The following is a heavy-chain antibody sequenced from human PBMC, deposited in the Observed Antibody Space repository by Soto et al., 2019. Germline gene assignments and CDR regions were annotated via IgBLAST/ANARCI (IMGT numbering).Heavy chain of an antibody. D-gene: IGHD3-16*01. Sequence: QVQLVQSGDEVRKPGSSVKVSCKASGYIFVNYGIAWVRQATGQGLEWMGWLSTYSGNTHYESKFQGRLTMTTDPSTITANLDLGSLTSDDTDVYYCAIMDNYVAPTPQDVWGQGNTVSVSS. CDR2: LSTYSGNT. CDR1: GYIFVNYG. CDR3: AIMDNYVAPTPQDV. V-gene: IGHV1-18*01. J-gene: IGHJ6*02.